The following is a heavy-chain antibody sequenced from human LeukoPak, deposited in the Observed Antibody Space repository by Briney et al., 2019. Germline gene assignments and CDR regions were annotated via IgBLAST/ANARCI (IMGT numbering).Heavy chain of an antibody. CDR2: FDPEVGET. Sequence: GASVKVSCKVSGYTLTELSMHWVRQAPGKGLEWMGGFDPEVGETIYAQKFQGRVTMTEDTSTDTAYMELSSLRSEDTAVYYCATGRYYDSSGYYFRHNWFDPWGQGTLVTVSS. CDR1: GYTLTELS. D-gene: IGHD3-22*01. J-gene: IGHJ5*02. V-gene: IGHV1-24*01. CDR3: ATGRYYDSSGYYFRHNWFDP.